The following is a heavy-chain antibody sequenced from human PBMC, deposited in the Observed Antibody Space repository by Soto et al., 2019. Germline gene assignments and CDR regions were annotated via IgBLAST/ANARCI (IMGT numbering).Heavy chain of an antibody. CDR3: ARGVWKYGVYSSGWYFAH. CDR2: INQSGSG. J-gene: IGHJ4*02. D-gene: IGHD6-19*01. Sequence: PSETLSLTCAVSGGSLSGYSWHWIRQPPGKGLEWIGEINQSGSGNYNPSLKSRVTISTDTSKNQISLNLSSATAADTAVYYCARGVWKYGVYSSGWYFAHWGQGTLVTVSS. V-gene: IGHV4-34*01. CDR1: GGSLSGYS.